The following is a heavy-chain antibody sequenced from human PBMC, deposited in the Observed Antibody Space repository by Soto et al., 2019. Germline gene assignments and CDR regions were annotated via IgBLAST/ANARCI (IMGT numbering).Heavy chain of an antibody. CDR3: ARGPPSYYDSSGYYKYFDY. Sequence: ASVKVSCKASGYTFTNYGLSWVRQAPGQGLEWMGWISTHNGNTNYAQKLQGRVTMTTDTSTSTAYMELRSLRSDDTAVYYCARGPPSYYDSSGYYKYFDYWGQGTLVTVSS. J-gene: IGHJ4*02. CDR1: GYTFTNYG. CDR2: ISTHNGNT. D-gene: IGHD3-22*01. V-gene: IGHV1-18*01.